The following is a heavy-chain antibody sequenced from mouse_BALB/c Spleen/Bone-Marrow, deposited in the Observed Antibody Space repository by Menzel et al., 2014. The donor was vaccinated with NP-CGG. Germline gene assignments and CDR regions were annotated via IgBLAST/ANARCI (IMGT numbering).Heavy chain of an antibody. V-gene: IGHV1S137*01. CDR1: GYTFTDYA. CDR3: ARRADSSGFVYAIAS. Sequence: QVQLQQSGAELVRPGVSVKISCKGSGYTFTDYAMHWVKQSHAKSLEWIGVISTYYGDASYNQKFKGKATMTVDKSSSTAYMELARLTSEDSAIYYCARRADSSGFVYAIASCSQRSTFAVSS. J-gene: IGHJ4*01. D-gene: IGHD3-2*01. CDR2: ISTYYGDA.